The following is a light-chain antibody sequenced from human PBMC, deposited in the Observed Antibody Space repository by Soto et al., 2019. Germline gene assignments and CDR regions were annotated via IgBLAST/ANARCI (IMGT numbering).Light chain of an antibody. CDR1: SGDVGGYNY. CDR2: EVI. J-gene: IGLJ3*02. Sequence: QSALTQPASVSGSPGQSITISCAGTSGDVGGYNYVSWHQQHPGKAPKLMIYEVIRRPSGISNRFSGSKSGNTASLTISTLQAEDEAEYYCSSYTTSSTVVFGGGTKVTVL. V-gene: IGLV2-14*01. CDR3: SSYTTSSTVV.